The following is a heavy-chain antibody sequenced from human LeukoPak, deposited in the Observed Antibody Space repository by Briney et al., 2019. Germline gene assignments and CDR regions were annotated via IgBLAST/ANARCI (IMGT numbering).Heavy chain of an antibody. Sequence: QPGGSLRLSCTSSGFTFSNYAMRWVRQAPGKGLEWVSAIIPGGATTYYADSVKGRFTISRDNSTNTVYLQMNSLRAEDTAVYYCATIVIKSTAEPGFDYWGQGTLVTVSS. D-gene: IGHD2/OR15-2a*01. J-gene: IGHJ4*02. CDR1: GFTFSNYA. CDR3: ATIVIKSTAEPGFDY. V-gene: IGHV3-23*01. CDR2: IIPGGATT.